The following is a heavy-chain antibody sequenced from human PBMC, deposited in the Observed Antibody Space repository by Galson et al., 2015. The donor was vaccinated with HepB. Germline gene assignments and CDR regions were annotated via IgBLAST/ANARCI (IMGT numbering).Heavy chain of an antibody. CDR1: GFTFNNYW. CDR2: IKQDGSEI. CDR3: ARAYFDN. J-gene: IGHJ4*02. V-gene: IGHV3-7*04. Sequence: SLRLSCAASGFTFNNYWMHWVRQAPGKGLEWLANIKQDGSEIYYVDSVKGRFTISRDNAKNSLYLQMNSLRAEDTAVYYCARAYFDNWGQGTLVTVSS.